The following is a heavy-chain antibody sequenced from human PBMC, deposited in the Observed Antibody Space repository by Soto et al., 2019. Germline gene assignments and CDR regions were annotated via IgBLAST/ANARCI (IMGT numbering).Heavy chain of an antibody. D-gene: IGHD3-10*01. V-gene: IGHV3-23*01. CDR3: AKDPWAGDFLYMDV. CDR2: ITGSGGAA. CDR1: GFTFSSYA. Sequence: EVQLLESGGDLVQPGGSQRVSCAASGFTFSSYAMTWVRQAPGKGLEWVSVITGSGGAAYYADSVRGRFTISRDNTRNTLYLQMNNLRVDDTAIYYCAKDPWAGDFLYMDVWGTGTTVTVSS. J-gene: IGHJ6*03.